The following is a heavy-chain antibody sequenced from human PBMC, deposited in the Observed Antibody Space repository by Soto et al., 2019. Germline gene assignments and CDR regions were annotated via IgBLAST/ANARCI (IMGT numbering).Heavy chain of an antibody. CDR3: AHRRSSSSFGFSEFGWFDH. D-gene: IGHD6-13*01. CDR1: GFSLSTVGVA. J-gene: IGHJ5*02. Sequence: QITLKESWPALVKPTQTLTLTCTFSGFSLSTVGVAVGWIRQTPGKALECLALIYWDDDKRYSPSRKSRLTIAKDDTKNQVVLTMTNMDPVDTATYNCAHRRSSSSFGFSEFGWFDHWGQGTLVTVSS. CDR2: IYWDDDK. V-gene: IGHV2-5*02.